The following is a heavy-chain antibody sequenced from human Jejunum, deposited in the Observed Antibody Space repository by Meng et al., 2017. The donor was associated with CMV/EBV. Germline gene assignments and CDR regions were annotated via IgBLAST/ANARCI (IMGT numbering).Heavy chain of an antibody. CDR1: GFTFSSYN. V-gene: IGHV3-21*01. J-gene: IGHJ5*02. Sequence: VLLGDSGGGLVKPGASLRLSCIGSGFTFSSYNMTWVRQAPGKGLEWVSSISSSSRYINYADSVKGRFTISRDNAKNSLYLQMNSLRVEDTAIYYCARDIDHWGQGTLVTVSS. CDR2: ISSSSRYI. CDR3: ARDIDH.